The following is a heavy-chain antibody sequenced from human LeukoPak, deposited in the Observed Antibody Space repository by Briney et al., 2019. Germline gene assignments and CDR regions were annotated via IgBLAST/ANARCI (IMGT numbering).Heavy chain of an antibody. D-gene: IGHD2-15*01. CDR3: ARLGSDCSGGSCYEGAADF. V-gene: IGHV4-59*08. CDR2: IYYSGST. J-gene: IGHJ2*01. Sequence: SETLSLTCTVSGGSISSYYWSWIRQPPGKGLEWIGYIYYSGSTNYNPSLKSRVTISVDTSKNQFSLKLSSVTAADTAVYYCARLGSDCSGGSCYEGAADFWGRGTLVTVSS. CDR1: GGSISSYY.